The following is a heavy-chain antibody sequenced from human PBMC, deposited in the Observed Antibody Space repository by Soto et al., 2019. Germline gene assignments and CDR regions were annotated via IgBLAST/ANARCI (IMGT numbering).Heavy chain of an antibody. CDR3: GRRRGVGDIVVVPAALYFDY. J-gene: IGHJ4*02. CDR1: GGSISSSSYY. CDR2: IYYSGGT. D-gene: IGHD2-2*01. V-gene: IGHV4-39*02. Sequence: QLQLQESGPGLVKPSETLSLTCTVSGGSISSSSYYWGWIRQRPGKGLEWIGSIYYSGGTYYNPSPKSLVTTSVDTSKSHFSMMLSSGSGADTAVYYCGRRRGVGDIVVVPAALYFDYWGQGTLVTVSS.